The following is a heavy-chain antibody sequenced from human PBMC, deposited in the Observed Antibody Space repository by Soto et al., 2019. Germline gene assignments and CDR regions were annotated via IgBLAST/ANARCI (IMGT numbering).Heavy chain of an antibody. CDR1: GYTFTHYY. D-gene: IGHD6-13*01. CDR3: ARDLAAGDH. V-gene: IGHV1-46*01. CDR2: INPASGST. Sequence: QVQLVQSGAEVKKPGASVKLSCRTSGYTFTHYYIHWVRQAPGQGLEWLAIINPASGSTNYAQDSQGRVTLTMDTSTTKVYMELSGLRAEDTAIFYCARDLAAGDHWGQGTLVTVSS. J-gene: IGHJ4*02.